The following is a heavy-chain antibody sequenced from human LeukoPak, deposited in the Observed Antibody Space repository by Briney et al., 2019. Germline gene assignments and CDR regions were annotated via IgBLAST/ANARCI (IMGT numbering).Heavy chain of an antibody. J-gene: IGHJ6*03. V-gene: IGHV1-46*01. Sequence: ASVKVSCKASGYTFTGYYIHWVRQAPGQGLEWMGLINPSGGSTNYAQKFQGRVTMTRDTSTSTVYMELSSLRSEDTAVYYCARGPSITMVRGVQWYYYMDVWGKGTTVTISS. CDR3: ARGPSITMVRGVQWYYYMDV. CDR1: GYTFTGYY. CDR2: INPSGGST. D-gene: IGHD3-10*01.